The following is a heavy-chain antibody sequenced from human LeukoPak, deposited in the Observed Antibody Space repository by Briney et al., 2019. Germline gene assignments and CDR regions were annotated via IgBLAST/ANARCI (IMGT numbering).Heavy chain of an antibody. CDR1: GFSFNRYA. Sequence: GGSLRLSCAASGFSFNRYAMSWVRQAPGKGLEWVSSASSSGGVTYYAESVKGRFTISRDNSKNTLYLLMNSLRAEDTAAYYCAKAFDDYFFDYWGQGTLVTVSS. V-gene: IGHV3-23*01. CDR3: AKAFDDYFFDY. CDR2: ASSSGGVT. J-gene: IGHJ4*02. D-gene: IGHD2-21*02.